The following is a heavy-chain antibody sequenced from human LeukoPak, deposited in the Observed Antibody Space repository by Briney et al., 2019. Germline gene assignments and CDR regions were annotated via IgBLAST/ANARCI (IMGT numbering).Heavy chain of an antibody. D-gene: IGHD2-15*01. V-gene: IGHV1-69*13. CDR2: IIPIFGTA. CDR3: ARDRGGSCDTYYYGMDV. J-gene: IGHJ6*02. CDR1: GGTFSSYA. Sequence: SVNVSCKASGGTFSSYAISWVRQAPGQGLEWMGGIIPIFGTANYAQKFQGRVTITADESTSTAYMELSSLRSEDTAVYYCARDRGGSCDTYYYGMDVWGQGTTVTVSS.